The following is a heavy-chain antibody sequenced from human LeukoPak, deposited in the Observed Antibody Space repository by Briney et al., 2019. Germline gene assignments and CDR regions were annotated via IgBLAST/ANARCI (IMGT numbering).Heavy chain of an antibody. CDR1: GYTFTGYY. J-gene: IGHJ4*02. V-gene: IGHV1-2*06. Sequence: ASVTVSCKASGYTFTGYYMHWVRQAPGQGLEWMGRINPNSGGTNYAQKFQGRVTMTRDTSISTAYMELSRLRSDDTAVYYCARDYDIGVVAGAIDYWGQGTLVTVSS. CDR2: INPNSGGT. D-gene: IGHD6-19*01. CDR3: ARDYDIGVVAGAIDY.